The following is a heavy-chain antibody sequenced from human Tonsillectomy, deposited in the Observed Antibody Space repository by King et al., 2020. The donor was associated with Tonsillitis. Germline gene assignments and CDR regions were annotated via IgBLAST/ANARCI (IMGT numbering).Heavy chain of an antibody. CDR2: IYYSGST. V-gene: IGHV4-59*01. Sequence: VQLQESGPGLVKPSETLSLTCTVSGGSISSYYWSWIRQPPGKGLEWIGYIYYSGSTNYNPSLKSRVTISVDTSKNQFSLKLSSVIAADTAVYYCARDVGGGYSYGKGDWFDPWGQGTLVTVSS. CDR1: GGSISSYY. J-gene: IGHJ5*02. D-gene: IGHD5-18*01. CDR3: ARDVGGGYSYGKGDWFDP.